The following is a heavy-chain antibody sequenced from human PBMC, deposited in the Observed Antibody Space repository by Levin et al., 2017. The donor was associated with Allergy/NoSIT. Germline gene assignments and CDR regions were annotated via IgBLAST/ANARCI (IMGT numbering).Heavy chain of an antibody. CDR3: ASKFHYYDSSGYPKPSDY. CDR1: GFTFSSYS. CDR2: ISSSSSYI. D-gene: IGHD3-22*01. V-gene: IGHV3-21*01. Sequence: GGSLRLSCAASGFTFSSYSMNWVRQAPGKGLEWVSSISSSSSYIYYADSVKGRFTISRDNAKNSLYLQMNSLRAEDTAVYYCASKFHYYDSSGYPKPSDYWGQGTLVTVSS. J-gene: IGHJ4*02.